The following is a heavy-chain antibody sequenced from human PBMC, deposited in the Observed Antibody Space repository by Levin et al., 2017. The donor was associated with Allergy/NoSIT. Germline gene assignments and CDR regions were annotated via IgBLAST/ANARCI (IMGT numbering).Heavy chain of an antibody. V-gene: IGHV1-3*01. CDR2: INAGNGNT. CDR3: ARDLLGSGWGFDY. CDR1: GYTFTSYA. J-gene: IGHJ4*02. Sequence: ASVKVSCKASGYTFTSYAMHWVRQAPGQRLEWMGWINAGNGNTKYSQKFQGRVTITRDTSASTAYMELSSLRSEDTAVYYCARDLLGSGWGFDYWGQGTLVTVSS. D-gene: IGHD6-19*01.